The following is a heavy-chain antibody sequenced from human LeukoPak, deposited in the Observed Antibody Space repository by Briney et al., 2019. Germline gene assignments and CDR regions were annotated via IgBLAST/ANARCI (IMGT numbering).Heavy chain of an antibody. D-gene: IGHD5-24*01. CDR3: ARDRDGYNIDYYYYGMDV. CDR1: GGSISSSNYY. CDR2: IYYSGST. Sequence: PSETLSLTCTVSGGSISSSNYYWSWIRQPPGKGLEWIGYIYYSGSTNYNPSLKSRVTISVDTSKNQFSLKLSSVTAADTAVYYCARDRDGYNIDYYYYGMDVWGQGTTVTVSS. V-gene: IGHV4-61*01. J-gene: IGHJ6*02.